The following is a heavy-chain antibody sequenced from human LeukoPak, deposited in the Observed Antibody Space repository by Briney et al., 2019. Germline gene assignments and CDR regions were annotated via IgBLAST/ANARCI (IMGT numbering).Heavy chain of an antibody. CDR3: ARPYYYDSRIDP. CDR1: GASITSGDYY. J-gene: IGHJ5*02. Sequence: SEPLSLTCTVSGASITSGDYYWSWIRQPPGKGLEWIAYMYYSGSTYYNPSLKSRVTMSADTSKNQFSLKLSSVTAADTAVYYCARPYYYDSRIDPWGQGTLVTVSS. V-gene: IGHV4-30-4*01. D-gene: IGHD3-22*01. CDR2: MYYSGST.